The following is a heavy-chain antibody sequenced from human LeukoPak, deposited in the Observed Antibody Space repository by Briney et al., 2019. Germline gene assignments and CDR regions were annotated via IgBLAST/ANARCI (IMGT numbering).Heavy chain of an antibody. CDR1: EDTFTYYH. Sequence: ASVKVSCKASEDTFTYYHIHWVRQAPGQGVEWMGAVYATGGTTINTQNFQGRVTMTRDSSTGTVYMELSSLRFEDTAMYYCATEAPRSYYFDYWGQGILVTVSS. V-gene: IGHV1-46*01. J-gene: IGHJ4*02. CDR2: VYATGGTT. CDR3: ATEAPRSYYFDY.